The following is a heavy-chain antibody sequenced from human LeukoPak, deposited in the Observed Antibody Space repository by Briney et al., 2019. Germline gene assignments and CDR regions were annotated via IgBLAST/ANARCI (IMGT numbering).Heavy chain of an antibody. D-gene: IGHD2-15*01. CDR1: GYTFTGYG. V-gene: IGHV1-18*01. CDR2: ISPFNDNT. J-gene: IGHJ6*02. Sequence: ASVKVSCKASGYTFTGYGISWVRQAPGQGLEWMGWISPFNDNTNYAQKVQGRVTMTTDTSTSTVYMELRSLRSDDTAVYYCARDLDIVVVAAALRHYGLDVWGQGTTVTVSS. CDR3: ARDLDIVVVAAALRHYGLDV.